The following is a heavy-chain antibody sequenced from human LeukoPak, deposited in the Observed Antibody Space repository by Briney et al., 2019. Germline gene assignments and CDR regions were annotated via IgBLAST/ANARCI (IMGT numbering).Heavy chain of an antibody. CDR3: ARVWLDYGDYARFDP. CDR1: GFTFSSYA. V-gene: IGHV3-30*04. Sequence: PGRSLRLSCAASGFTFSSYAMHWVRQAPGKGLEWVAVISYDGSNKYYADSVKGRFTISRDNSKNTLYLQMNSLRAEDTAVYYCARVWLDYGDYARFDPWGQGTLVTVSS. CDR2: ISYDGSNK. J-gene: IGHJ5*02. D-gene: IGHD4-17*01.